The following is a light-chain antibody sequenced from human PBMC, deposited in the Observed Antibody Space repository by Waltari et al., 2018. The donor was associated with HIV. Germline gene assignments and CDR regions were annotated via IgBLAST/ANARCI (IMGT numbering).Light chain of an antibody. V-gene: IGLV1-44*01. CDR2: SNN. Sequence: QSVLTQPPSASGTPGQRVTTPCSGSSSNIGTNAVRWYQQFPGTAPKRLIYSNNQRPSGVPDRFSGSKSGTSASLAISGLQSEDEANYYCETLDDNLNGPVFGGGTKLTVL. J-gene: IGLJ2*01. CDR1: SSNIGTNA. CDR3: ETLDDNLNGPV.